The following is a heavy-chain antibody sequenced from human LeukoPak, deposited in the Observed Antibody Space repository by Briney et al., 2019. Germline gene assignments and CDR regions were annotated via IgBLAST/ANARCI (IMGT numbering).Heavy chain of an antibody. CDR3: AKDRGEYDFWSGYYYYYYMDV. J-gene: IGHJ6*03. CDR2: ISGSGGST. CDR1: GFTFSSYA. D-gene: IGHD3-3*01. Sequence: GGSLRLSCAASGFTFSSYAMSWVRQAPGKGLEWVSAISGSGGSTYYADSVKGRFTISRDNSKNTLYLQMNSLRAEDTAVYYCAKDRGEYDFWSGYYYYYYMDVWGKGTTVTVSS. V-gene: IGHV3-23*01.